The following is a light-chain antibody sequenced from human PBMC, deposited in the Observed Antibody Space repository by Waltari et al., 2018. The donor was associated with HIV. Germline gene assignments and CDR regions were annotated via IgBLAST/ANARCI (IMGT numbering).Light chain of an antibody. V-gene: IGLV1-47*02. CDR3: AAWDDSLL. Sequence: QSVLTQPPSASGTPGQRVTISCSGSISNIGSNYVYWYQQLPGTAPKLLSYSNNQRASGVPDRFSGSKSGTSASLAISGIRSEDEADYYCAAWDDSLLFGGGTKLTVL. CDR1: ISNIGSNY. CDR2: SNN. J-gene: IGLJ2*01.